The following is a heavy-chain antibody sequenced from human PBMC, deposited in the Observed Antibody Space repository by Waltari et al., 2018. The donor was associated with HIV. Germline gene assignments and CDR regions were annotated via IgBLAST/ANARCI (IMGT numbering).Heavy chain of an antibody. CDR2: MNNDGSST. V-gene: IGHV3-74*01. D-gene: IGHD3-16*01. J-gene: IGHJ6*02. CDR1: GFTFRTYW. Sequence: EVQLVESGGVLVQPGGSLRLSCAASGFTFRTYWMHWVRQGPGKGLVWVSGMNNDGSSTSYADSVKGRFTISRDNAKNTLFLQMNSLRVEDTAVYYCTRDGGGHPFVGYGMDVWGQGTTVTVSS. CDR3: TRDGGGHPFVGYGMDV.